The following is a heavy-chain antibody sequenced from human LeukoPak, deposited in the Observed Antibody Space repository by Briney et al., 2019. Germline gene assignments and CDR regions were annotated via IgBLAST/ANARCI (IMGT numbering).Heavy chain of an antibody. CDR3: ARLRGGAY. CDR2: IKQDGGET. D-gene: IGHD3-10*01. Sequence: GGPLRLSCVASGFTFSTYWMTWVRQAPGKGLEWVANIKQDGGETYYVDSVKGRFTISRDNAKNSLYLQMNSLRAEDTALYYCARLRGGAYWGQGTLVTVSS. V-gene: IGHV3-7*01. J-gene: IGHJ4*02. CDR1: GFTFSTYW.